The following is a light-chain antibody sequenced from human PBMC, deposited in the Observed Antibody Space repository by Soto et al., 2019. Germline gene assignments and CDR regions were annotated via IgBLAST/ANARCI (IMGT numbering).Light chain of an antibody. CDR2: DAS. J-gene: IGKJ5*01. CDR1: ESVSSNQ. V-gene: IGKV3D-20*01. CDR3: QQYGSSPIT. Sequence: EIVMTQSPATLSLSPGERAALSCGASESVSSNQLAWYQQKPGLAPRLLIYDASSRASGIPERFSGSGSGTGFSLTISSLEPEDSAVYYCQQYGSSPITFGQGTRLENK.